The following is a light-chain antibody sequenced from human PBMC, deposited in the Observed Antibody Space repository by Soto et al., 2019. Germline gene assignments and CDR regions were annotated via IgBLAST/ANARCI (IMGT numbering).Light chain of an antibody. J-gene: IGLJ2*01. V-gene: IGLV2-14*01. CDR3: SSYRSGTTVV. CDR2: DVS. Sequence: QSALTQPASVSGSPGQSISISCTGTTSDIGGYNYVSWYQQHPGKAPKLLIYDVSNRPSGVSNRFSGSKSGNTASLTISGLQAECEADYYCSSYRSGTTVVLGGGTQLTVL. CDR1: TSDIGGYNY.